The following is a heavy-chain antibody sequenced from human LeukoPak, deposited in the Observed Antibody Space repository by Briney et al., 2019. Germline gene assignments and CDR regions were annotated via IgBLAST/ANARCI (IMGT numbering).Heavy chain of an antibody. V-gene: IGHV3-11*03. CDR1: GFTFRNYY. J-gene: IGHJ2*01. CDR3: ATFWLTGDNSYWYFDL. D-gene: IGHD5-24*01. CDR2: ISSTSSYT. Sequence: GESLRLSCAASGFTFRNYYMTWIRQAPGKGLEWVSHISSTSSYTNYADSVKGRLTISRDNAKNSLYLQINSLRAEDTAVYYCATFWLTGDNSYWYFDLWGRGTLVTVSS.